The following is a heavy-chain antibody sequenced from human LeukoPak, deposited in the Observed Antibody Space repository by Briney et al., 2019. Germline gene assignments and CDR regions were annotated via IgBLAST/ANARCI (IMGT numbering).Heavy chain of an antibody. D-gene: IGHD3-10*01. Sequence: GGSLRLSCAASGFTVSSNYMSWVRQAPGKGLEWVSVIYSGGNTYHADSVKGRFTISRDNSKNTLYLQMNSLRAEDTAVYYCAREMVRGVVIFDYWGQGTLVTVSS. CDR2: IYSGGNT. CDR3: AREMVRGVVIFDY. V-gene: IGHV3-66*01. J-gene: IGHJ4*02. CDR1: GFTVSSNY.